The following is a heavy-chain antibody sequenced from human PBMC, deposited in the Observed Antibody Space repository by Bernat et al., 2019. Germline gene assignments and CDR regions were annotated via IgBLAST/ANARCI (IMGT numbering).Heavy chain of an antibody. D-gene: IGHD2-15*01. V-gene: IGHV4-61*01. CDR2: IYYSGST. Sequence: VQLQESGPGLVKPSETLSLTCTVSGDSVTTSNYYWSWIRQPPGKGLEWIASIYYSGSTNYNPSLKSRATISLDTSKNQFSLKLTSVTAADTAVYVCARTGYCSGGSCYSGWFDPWGQGTLVTVSS. CDR3: ARTGYCSGGSCYSGWFDP. J-gene: IGHJ5*02. CDR1: GDSVTTSNYY.